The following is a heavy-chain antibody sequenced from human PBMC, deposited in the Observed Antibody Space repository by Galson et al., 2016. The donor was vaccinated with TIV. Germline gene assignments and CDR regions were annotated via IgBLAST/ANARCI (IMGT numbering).Heavy chain of an antibody. V-gene: IGHV1-69*02. CDR2: IIPILGIA. CDR3: ASDHEGDSWSGSYRVGYYNFMDV. D-gene: IGHD3-3*01. Sequence: SVKVSCKASGGTFSSFTISWVRQAPGQGLEWMRRIIPILGIANYAQKFQGRLSIIADKSTSTAYMEMSSLRSEDTAVYYCASDHEGDSWSGSYRVGYYNFMDVWGKGTTVTVSS. CDR1: GGTFSSFT. J-gene: IGHJ6*03.